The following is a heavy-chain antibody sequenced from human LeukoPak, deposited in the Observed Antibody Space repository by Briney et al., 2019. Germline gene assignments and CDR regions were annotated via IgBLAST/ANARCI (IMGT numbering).Heavy chain of an antibody. CDR1: GFTFNSYA. Sequence: GGSLRLSCAASGFTFNSYARSWVRQAPGKGLEWVSAISGSGGSTYYADSVKGRFTISRDNSKNTLYLQMNNLRAENTAVYSCAKNEDVILTGYCDYWGQGTLVTVSS. J-gene: IGHJ4*02. D-gene: IGHD3-9*01. CDR2: ISGSGGST. V-gene: IGHV3-23*01. CDR3: AKNEDVILTGYCDY.